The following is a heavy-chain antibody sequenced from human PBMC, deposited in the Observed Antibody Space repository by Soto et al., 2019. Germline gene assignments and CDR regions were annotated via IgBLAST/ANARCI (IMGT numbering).Heavy chain of an antibody. V-gene: IGHV4-59*01. CDR3: ARLAVAGTGDYYYYGMDV. CDR2: IYYSGST. Sequence: SETLSLTCTVSGGSISSYYWSWIRQPPGKGLEWIGYIYYSGSTNYNPSLKSRVTISVDTSKNQFSLKLSSVTAADTAVYYCARLAVAGTGDYYYYGMDVWGQGTTVTVSS. D-gene: IGHD6-19*01. J-gene: IGHJ6*02. CDR1: GGSISSYY.